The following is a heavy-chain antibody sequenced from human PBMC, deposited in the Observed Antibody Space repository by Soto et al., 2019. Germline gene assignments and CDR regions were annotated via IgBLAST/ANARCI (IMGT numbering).Heavy chain of an antibody. D-gene: IGHD2-2*01. J-gene: IGHJ5*02. CDR2: IYYSGIT. Sequence: PSETLSLTCTVSGGSVSSVIYYWSWIRQPPGKGLELIGYIYYSGITNYNPSLKSRVTMSVDTSKNKFSLKLSSVNAADTAVYYCARYCSRVTCHGFEPWGPGTMVTVSS. V-gene: IGHV4-61*01. CDR1: GGSVSSVIYY. CDR3: ARYCSRVTCHGFEP.